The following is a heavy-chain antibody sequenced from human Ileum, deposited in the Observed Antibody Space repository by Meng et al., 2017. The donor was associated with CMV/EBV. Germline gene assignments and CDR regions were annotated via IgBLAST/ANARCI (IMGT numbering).Heavy chain of an antibody. CDR1: GASITNDDYY. CDR3: ARFRIAALGNLFDP. D-gene: IGHD6-13*01. CDR2: IFFSGNT. Sequence: LDSAPGLLQPSHTLSLTCPVSGASITNDDYYWSWIRQPPGKGLEWIGYIFFSGNTYYNPSLNNRVIISIDTPRNQFSLKVDSVTAADTAVYYCARFRIAALGNLFDPWGHGTLVTVSS. J-gene: IGHJ5*02. V-gene: IGHV4-30-4*01.